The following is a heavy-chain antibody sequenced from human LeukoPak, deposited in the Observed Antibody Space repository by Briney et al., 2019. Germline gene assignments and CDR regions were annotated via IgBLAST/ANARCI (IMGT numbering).Heavy chain of an antibody. CDR2: INPSVDVT. CDR1: GYTFSSHS. J-gene: IGHJ4*02. V-gene: IGHV1-46*01. D-gene: IGHD2-21*02. CDR3: ARDRDWHFDY. Sequence: ASVKVSCKASGYTFSSHSMHWVRQAPGQGLGWMGIINPSVDVTTYAQNFQGRVIMTRDMSTSTVYMELSSLRSEDTAVYYCARDRDWHFDYRGQGTLVTVSS.